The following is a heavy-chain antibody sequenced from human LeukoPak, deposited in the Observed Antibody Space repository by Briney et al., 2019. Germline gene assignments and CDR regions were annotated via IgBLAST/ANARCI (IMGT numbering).Heavy chain of an antibody. CDR3: ARDQGCSGGSCYGDYYMDV. J-gene: IGHJ6*03. V-gene: IGHV1-46*01. Sequence: ASVKVSCKASGYTFTSYYMHWVRQAPGQGLEWMEIINPSGGSTSYAQKFQGRVTMTRDTSTSTVYMELSSLRSEDTAVYYCARDQGCSGGSCYGDYYMDVWGKGTTVTVSS. D-gene: IGHD2-15*01. CDR2: INPSGGST. CDR1: GYTFTSYY.